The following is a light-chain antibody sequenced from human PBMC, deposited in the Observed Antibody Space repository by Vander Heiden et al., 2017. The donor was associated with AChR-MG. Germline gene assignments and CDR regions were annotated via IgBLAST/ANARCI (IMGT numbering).Light chain of an antibody. J-gene: IGLJ1*01. Sequence: QSALTQPASVSGSPGQSITISFTGTSSDVGSYHLVSWYQQHPGKAPKLLIYEVNERPSGVSNRFFGSKSGNTASLTISGLQAEDEADYYCCSYAGNNSYVFGSGTEVTV. CDR1: SSDVGSYHL. CDR2: EVN. V-gene: IGLV2-23*02. CDR3: CSYAGNNSYV.